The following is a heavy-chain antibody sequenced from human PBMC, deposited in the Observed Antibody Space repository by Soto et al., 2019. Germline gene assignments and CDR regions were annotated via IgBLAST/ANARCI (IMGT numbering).Heavy chain of an antibody. CDR1: GCTFTSYA. D-gene: IGHD6-6*01. Sequence: GASVKVSCKASGCTFTSYAMHWVRQAPGQRLEWMGWINAYNGNTKYSQKLQGRVTMTRDTSTSTAYMELRSLRSDDTAVYYCARVRQLVGYFYSSMDLWGKGTTVSVS. J-gene: IGHJ6*03. V-gene: IGHV1-3*01. CDR3: ARVRQLVGYFYSSMDL. CDR2: INAYNGNT.